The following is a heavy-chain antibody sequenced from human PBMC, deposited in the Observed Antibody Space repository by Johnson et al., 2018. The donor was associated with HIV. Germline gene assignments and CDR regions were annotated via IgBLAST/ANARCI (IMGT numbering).Heavy chain of an antibody. D-gene: IGHD3-10*01. CDR3: TTDSLDYCGSGSPYGVVAFDI. CDR2: IKSKTDGGTT. J-gene: IGHJ3*02. V-gene: IGHV3-15*01. CDR1: GFTFSNAW. Sequence: DVQVVESGGGLVKPGGSLRLSCAASGFTFSNAWMSWVRQAPGKGLEWVGRIKSKTDGGTTDYAAPGKGRFTISRDDSKNTRYLQMNSLKTEDTAVYYCTTDSLDYCGSGSPYGVVAFDIWGQGRMVTVSS.